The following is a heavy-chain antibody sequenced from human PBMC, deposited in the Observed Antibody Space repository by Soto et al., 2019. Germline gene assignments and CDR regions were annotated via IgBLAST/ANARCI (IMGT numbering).Heavy chain of an antibody. CDR1: GYSCSFFW. CDR2: IDPSDSYT. CDR3: ARLARGESYDSRGYAIDY. V-gene: IGHV5-10-1*01. J-gene: IGHJ4*02. Sequence: PGESQKISCKGSGYSCSFFWITWMRQMRGKGLEGGGRIDPSDSYTNYSPSFQGHVTISTAMSISTAYLQWSSLKASDTAMYFCARLARGESYDSRGYAIDYWGQGTLVTVSS. D-gene: IGHD3-22*01.